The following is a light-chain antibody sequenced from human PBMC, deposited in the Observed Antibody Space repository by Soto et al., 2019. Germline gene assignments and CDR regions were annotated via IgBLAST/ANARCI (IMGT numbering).Light chain of an antibody. V-gene: IGKV3-11*01. Sequence: EIALTQSPATLSLSPGERATLSCRASQSVSSYLAWYQQKPGQAPRLLIYEASSRATDIPARFSGSGSGTDVTLTISSLEPEDFAVYYCQQRSNWPLTFGGGTKVEIK. J-gene: IGKJ4*01. CDR2: EAS. CDR3: QQRSNWPLT. CDR1: QSVSSY.